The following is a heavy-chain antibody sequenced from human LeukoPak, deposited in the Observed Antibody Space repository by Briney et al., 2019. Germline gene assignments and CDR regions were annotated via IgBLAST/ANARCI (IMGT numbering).Heavy chain of an antibody. D-gene: IGHD3-9*01. CDR1: GGSISSGSYY. CDR3: ARGVLRYFDWLSGFDY. Sequence: SETLSLTCTVSGGSISSGSYYWGWIRQPPGKGLEWIGSIYYSGSTYYNPSLKSRVTISVDTSKNQFSLKLSSVTAADTAVYYCARGVLRYFDWLSGFDYWGQGTLVTVSS. CDR2: IYYSGST. V-gene: IGHV4-39*07. J-gene: IGHJ4*02.